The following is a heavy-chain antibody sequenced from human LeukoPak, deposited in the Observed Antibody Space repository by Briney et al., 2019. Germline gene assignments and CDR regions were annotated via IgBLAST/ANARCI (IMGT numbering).Heavy chain of an antibody. Sequence: SETLCLTCAVYGGSFSGYYWSWIRQPPGKGLEWIGEINHSESTNYNPSLKSRVTISVDTSKNQFPLKLSSVTAADTAVYYCARGQVRGVRRYYYNWFDPWGQGTLVTVSS. CDR2: INHSEST. D-gene: IGHD3-10*01. V-gene: IGHV4-34*01. J-gene: IGHJ5*02. CDR1: GGSFSGYY. CDR3: ARGQVRGVRRYYYNWFDP.